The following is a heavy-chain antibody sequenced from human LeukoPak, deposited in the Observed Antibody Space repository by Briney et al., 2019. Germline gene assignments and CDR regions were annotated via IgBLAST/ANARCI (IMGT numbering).Heavy chain of an antibody. CDR1: GGSISSYY. J-gene: IGHJ4*02. CDR3: SRENGAFSPFGY. Sequence: SETLSLTCTVSGGSISSYYWSWIRQPPGKGLEWIGEISLTGLTHYNPSLESRVTVSLDKSKNQLSLNLTSVTAADTAVYYCSRENGAFSPFGYWGQGTLVTVLS. V-gene: IGHV4-59*12. CDR2: ISLTGLT. D-gene: IGHD2-8*01.